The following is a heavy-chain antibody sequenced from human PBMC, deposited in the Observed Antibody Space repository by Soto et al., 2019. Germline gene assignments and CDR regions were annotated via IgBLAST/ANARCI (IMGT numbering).Heavy chain of an antibody. J-gene: IGHJ2*01. CDR3: ARDRDSSGYYYWYFDL. D-gene: IGHD3-22*01. CDR1: GGTFSSYT. V-gene: IGHV1-69*08. Sequence: QVQLVQSGAEVKKPGSSVKVSCKASGGTFSSYTISWVRQAPGQGLEWMGRIIPILGIANYAQKFQGRVTMTADKSTSTADMEMSSLRSEDTAVYYCARDRDSSGYYYWYFDLWGRGTLVTVSS. CDR2: IIPILGIA.